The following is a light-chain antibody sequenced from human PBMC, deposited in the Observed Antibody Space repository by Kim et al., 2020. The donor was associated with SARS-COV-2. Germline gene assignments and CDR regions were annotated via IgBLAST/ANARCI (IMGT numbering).Light chain of an antibody. CDR2: AAS. CDR3: QHYGTSPPVT. CDR1: QSVTSSY. J-gene: IGKJ5*01. Sequence: PSECSTLSGRAIQSVTSSYLAWYQPKPCQAPRLLIYAASCRATGIPDRFSASVSVPDFTLTIIRLAPEDFATYYCQHYGTSPPVTFCQGTRLDIK. V-gene: IGKV3-20*01.